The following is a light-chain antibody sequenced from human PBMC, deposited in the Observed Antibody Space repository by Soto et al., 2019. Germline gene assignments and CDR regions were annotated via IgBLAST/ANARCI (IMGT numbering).Light chain of an antibody. CDR3: LQHYNYPRT. J-gene: IGKJ1*01. CDR2: AAS. Sequence: AIQMTQSPSSLSASVGDRVTIACRASQGIRSDLVWYQQKPGKAPNLLIYAASSLQSGVPSRFSGSGSGTDFTLTISSLQPEDFATYYCLQHYNYPRTFGQGTKVEIK. CDR1: QGIRSD. V-gene: IGKV1-6*01.